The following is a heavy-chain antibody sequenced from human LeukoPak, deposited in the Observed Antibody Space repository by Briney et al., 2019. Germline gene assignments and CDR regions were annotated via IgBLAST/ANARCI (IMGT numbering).Heavy chain of an antibody. CDR2: IYYSGST. CDR1: GGSISSSSYY. D-gene: IGHD5-24*01. J-gene: IGHJ4*02. Sequence: KPSETLFLTCTVSGGSISSSSYYWGWIRQPPGKGLEWIGSIYYSGSTYYNPSLKSRVTMSVDTSKNQFSLKLSSVTAADTAVYYCARERRDGYKVYFDYWGQGTLVTVSS. V-gene: IGHV4-39*07. CDR3: ARERRDGYKVYFDY.